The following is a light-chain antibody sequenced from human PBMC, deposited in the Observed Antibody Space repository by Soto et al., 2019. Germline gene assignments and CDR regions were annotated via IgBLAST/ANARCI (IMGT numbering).Light chain of an antibody. Sequence: AIRMTQSPSSFSASTGDRVTITCRASQGISSYLAWYQQKPGKAPKLLIYAASTLQSGVPSRFSGSGSGTDFTLAISCLKSEDFATYYCQQYYSYPHTLGGGTKVDIK. CDR1: QGISSY. J-gene: IGKJ4*01. CDR3: QQYYSYPHT. CDR2: AAS. V-gene: IGKV1-8*01.